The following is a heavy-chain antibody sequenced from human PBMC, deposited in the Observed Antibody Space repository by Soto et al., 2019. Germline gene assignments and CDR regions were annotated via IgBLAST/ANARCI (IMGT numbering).Heavy chain of an antibody. CDR2: IYWDDAK. D-gene: IGHD3-16*01. Sequence: QITLKESGPPLVKPTQTLTLTCNFSGFSLSTRGVGVGWIRQPPGKALEWLTLIYWDDAKEYSPSLRSRITITKDASKNPVVLTMTGMAPVDTATYYCAHKGGGDRILDYWGQGTLVTVSS. J-gene: IGHJ4*02. CDR1: GFSLSTRGVG. CDR3: AHKGGGDRILDY. V-gene: IGHV2-5*02.